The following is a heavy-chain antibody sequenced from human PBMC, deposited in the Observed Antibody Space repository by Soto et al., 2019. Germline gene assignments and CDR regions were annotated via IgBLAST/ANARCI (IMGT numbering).Heavy chain of an antibody. CDR3: AKERLVYCSGGSCYYFDY. Sequence: GGSLRLSCAASGFTFSSYGMHWVRQAPGKGLEWVAVISYDGSNKYYADSVKGRFTISRDNSKNTLYLQMNSLRAEDTAVYYCAKERLVYCSGGSCYYFDYWGQGTLVTVSS. J-gene: IGHJ4*02. CDR2: ISYDGSNK. CDR1: GFTFSSYG. D-gene: IGHD2-15*01. V-gene: IGHV3-30*18.